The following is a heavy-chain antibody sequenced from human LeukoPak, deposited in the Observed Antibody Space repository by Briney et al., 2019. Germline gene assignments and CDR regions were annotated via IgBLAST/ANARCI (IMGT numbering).Heavy chain of an antibody. Sequence: ASVKVSCKASGGTFSSYAISWVRPAPGQGLEWMGGIIPIFGTANYAQKFQGRVTITADESTSTAYMELSSLRSEDTAVYYCARAYDSSAFYDYWGQGTLVTVSS. CDR2: IIPIFGTA. CDR3: ARAYDSSAFYDY. D-gene: IGHD3-22*01. V-gene: IGHV1-69*13. J-gene: IGHJ4*02. CDR1: GGTFSSYA.